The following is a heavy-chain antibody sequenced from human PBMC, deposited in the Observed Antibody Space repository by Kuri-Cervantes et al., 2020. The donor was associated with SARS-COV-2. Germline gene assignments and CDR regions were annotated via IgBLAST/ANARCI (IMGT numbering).Heavy chain of an antibody. D-gene: IGHD2-2*02. V-gene: IGHV1-2*02. CDR2: INPNSGGT. CDR3: ARDGIVVVPAAIWAEGYFDL. J-gene: IGHJ2*01. CDR1: GYTFTGYY. Sequence: ASVKVSCKASGYTFTGYYMHWVRQAPGQGLEWMGWINPNSGGTNYAQKFQGRVTMTRDTSISTAYMELSRLRSDDTAVYYCARDGIVVVPAAIWAEGYFDLWGRGTLVTVSS.